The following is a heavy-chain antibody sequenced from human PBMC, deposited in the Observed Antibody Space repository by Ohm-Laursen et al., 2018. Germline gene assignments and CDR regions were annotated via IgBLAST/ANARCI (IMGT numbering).Heavy chain of an antibody. CDR2: INPNNGAT. CDR1: GYPFTGYY. Sequence: ASVKVSCKASGYPFTGYYMHWVRQAPGQGLEWMGWINPNNGATNYAQKFQGRVTMTRDTSISTAYVELTSLTSADMAVYYCVRDGEFIWGQGTMVTVSS. CDR3: VRDGEFI. V-gene: IGHV1-2*02. J-gene: IGHJ3*02. D-gene: IGHD7-27*01.